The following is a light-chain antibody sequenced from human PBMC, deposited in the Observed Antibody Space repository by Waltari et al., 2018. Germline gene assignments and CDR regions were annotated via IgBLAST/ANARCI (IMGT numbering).Light chain of an antibody. J-gene: IGKJ1*01. CDR1: QSLLHSNGYNY. CDR2: VGS. Sequence: DIVVTQSPLSLPVTHGEPASISCRSSQSLLHSNGYNYLDWYLQKPGPYPQLLIYVGSKRASGGPDRFSGSGSGTDFTLKISRVEAEDVGVYYCMQSLRALWTFGEGTKVEIK. V-gene: IGKV2-28*01. CDR3: MQSLRALWT.